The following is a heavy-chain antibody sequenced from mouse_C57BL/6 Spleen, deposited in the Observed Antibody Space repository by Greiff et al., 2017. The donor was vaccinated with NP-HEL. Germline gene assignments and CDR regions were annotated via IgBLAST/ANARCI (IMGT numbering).Heavy chain of an antibody. CDR2: IDPSDSYT. D-gene: IGHD1-2*01. CDR3: ARSHYYDLMDY. V-gene: IGHV1-69*01. J-gene: IGHJ4*01. Sequence: QVQLQQPGAELVMPGASVKLSCKASGYTFTSYWMHWVKQRPGQGLEWIGEIDPSDSYTNYNQKFKGKSTLTVDKSSSTAYMQLSSLTSEDSAVYYCARSHYYDLMDYWGQGTSVTVSS. CDR1: GYTFTSYW.